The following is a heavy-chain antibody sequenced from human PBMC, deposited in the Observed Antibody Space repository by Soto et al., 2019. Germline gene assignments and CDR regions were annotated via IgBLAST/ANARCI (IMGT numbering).Heavy chain of an antibody. V-gene: IGHV4-30-2*01. D-gene: IGHD4-17*01. J-gene: IGHJ4*02. Sequence: QLQLQESGSGLVKSSQTLSLTCAVSGGSISSGGFSWSWIRQTPGKGLQWLGSIYHTGSTSYTPSLKSRVTMSVDRSKSQFSLKLTAMTAADTAVYFCARDRHYGDYRHFDHWGQGTLVTVSS. CDR2: IYHTGST. CDR1: GGSISSGGFS. CDR3: ARDRHYGDYRHFDH.